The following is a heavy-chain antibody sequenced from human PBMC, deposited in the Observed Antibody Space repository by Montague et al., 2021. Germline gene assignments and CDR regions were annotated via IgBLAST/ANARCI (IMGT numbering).Heavy chain of an antibody. CDR3: ARHSSGWYSDFEX. D-gene: IGHD6-19*01. CDR2: IYWNDDK. Sequence: PALVKPTQTLTLTCNFSGFSLNTRAVGVGWIRQPPGKALEWLALIYWNDDKRYSPSLKSRLTITKDTSKNQVVLTMTNADPVDTATYYCARHSSGWYSDFEXGGQGTLVTVSS. J-gene: IGHJ4*02. V-gene: IGHV2-5*01. CDR1: GFSLNTRAVG.